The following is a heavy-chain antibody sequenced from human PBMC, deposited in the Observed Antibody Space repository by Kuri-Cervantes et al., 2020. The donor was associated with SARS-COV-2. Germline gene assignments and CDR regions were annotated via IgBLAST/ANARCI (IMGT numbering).Heavy chain of an antibody. CDR2: INSGSSTI. CDR3: TLAVAAAV. CDR1: GFTFSSYS. D-gene: IGHD6-19*01. J-gene: IGHJ4*02. V-gene: IGHV3-48*01. Sequence: GESLKISCAASGFTFSSYSMNWVRQAPGKGLKWVSYINSGSSTIYYADSVKGRFTISRDNAKNSLYLQMNSLRAEDTAVYYCTLAVAAAVWGQGTLVTVSS.